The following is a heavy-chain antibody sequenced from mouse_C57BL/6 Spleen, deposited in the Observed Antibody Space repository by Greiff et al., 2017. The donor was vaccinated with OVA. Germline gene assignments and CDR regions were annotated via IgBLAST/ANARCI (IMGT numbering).Heavy chain of an antibody. Sequence: EVNVVESGGGLVKPGGSLKLSCAASGFTFSSYTMSWVRQTPEKRLEWVATISGGGGNTYYPDSVKGRFTISRDNAKNTLYLQMSSLRSEDTALYYCARLYDGYYVDYWGQGTTLTVSS. CDR1: GFTFSSYT. D-gene: IGHD2-3*01. CDR2: ISGGGGNT. CDR3: ARLYDGYYVDY. J-gene: IGHJ2*01. V-gene: IGHV5-9*01.